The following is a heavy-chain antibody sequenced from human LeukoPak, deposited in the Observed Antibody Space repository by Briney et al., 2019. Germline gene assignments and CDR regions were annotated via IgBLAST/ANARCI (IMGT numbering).Heavy chain of an antibody. D-gene: IGHD5-12*01. V-gene: IGHV3-74*01. Sequence: GGSLRLSCAASGFTISGYWMHWVRQAPGKGLVWVSRISGDGSITAYADSVRGRFTISRDNAKKSVYLQMNSLRGEDTAIYYCVKSGGRNGGNWGQGTLVTVSS. J-gene: IGHJ4*02. CDR3: VKSGGRNGGN. CDR1: GFTISGYW. CDR2: ISGDGSIT.